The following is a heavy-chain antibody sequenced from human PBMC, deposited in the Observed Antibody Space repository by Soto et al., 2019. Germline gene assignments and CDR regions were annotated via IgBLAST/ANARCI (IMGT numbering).Heavy chain of an antibody. J-gene: IGHJ5*02. Sequence: SETLSLTCTVSGGSISSYYWSWIRQPPGKGLEWIGYIYYSGSTNYNPSLKSRVTISVDTSKNQFSLKLSSVTAADTAVYYCARSGFLEWFPFDPWGQGTMVTVS. D-gene: IGHD3-3*01. CDR3: ARSGFLEWFPFDP. CDR1: GGSISSYY. CDR2: IYYSGST. V-gene: IGHV4-59*08.